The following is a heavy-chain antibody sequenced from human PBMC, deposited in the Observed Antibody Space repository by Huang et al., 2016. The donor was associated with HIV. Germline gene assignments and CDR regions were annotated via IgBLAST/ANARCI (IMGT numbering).Heavy chain of an antibody. CDR1: GGSISSGGYS. Sequence: QLLLQESGSGLVKPSQTLSLTCAVSGGSISSGGYSWSWIRQPPGKGLEWIGYIYYRGGPYYNPSLKSRVTFSVDRSKNQFSLKLSSVTAADTAVYFCARSGYTYGFDYWGQGTLVSVSS. CDR3: ARSGYTYGFDY. V-gene: IGHV4-30-2*01. CDR2: IYYRGGP. D-gene: IGHD5-18*01. J-gene: IGHJ4*02.